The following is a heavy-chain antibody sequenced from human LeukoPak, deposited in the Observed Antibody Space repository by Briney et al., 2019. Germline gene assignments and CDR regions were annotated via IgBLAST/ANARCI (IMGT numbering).Heavy chain of an antibody. D-gene: IGHD2-2*01. V-gene: IGHV4-39*01. CDR3: ARHGLGRYQLLSLDY. J-gene: IGHJ4*02. CDR2: IYYSGST. CDR1: GGSISSSSYY. Sequence: SETLSLTCTVSGGSISSSSYYWGWIRQPPGKGLEWIGSIYYSGSTYYNPSLKSRVTISVDTSKNQFSLKLSSVTAADTAVHYCARHGLGRYQLLSLDYWGQGTLVTVSS.